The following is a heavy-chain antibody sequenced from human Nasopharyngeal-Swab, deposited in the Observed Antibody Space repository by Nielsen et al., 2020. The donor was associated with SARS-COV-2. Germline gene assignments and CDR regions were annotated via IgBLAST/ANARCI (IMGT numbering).Heavy chain of an antibody. D-gene: IGHD3-16*02. Sequence: GGSLTPSSAASGFTFSSYSMNWVRQAPGKGLEWVSYISSSSSTIYYADSVKGRFTISRDNAKNSLYLQMNSLRAEDTAVYYCARGSPGDYVWGSYRWGYFDYWGQGTLVTVSS. V-gene: IGHV3-48*01. J-gene: IGHJ4*02. CDR1: GFTFSSYS. CDR2: ISSSSSTI. CDR3: ARGSPGDYVWGSYRWGYFDY.